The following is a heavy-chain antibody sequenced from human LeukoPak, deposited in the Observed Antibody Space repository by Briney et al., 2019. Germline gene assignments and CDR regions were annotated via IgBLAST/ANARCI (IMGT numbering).Heavy chain of an antibody. CDR3: ARTRGSGYYLFAFDI. J-gene: IGHJ3*02. CDR1: GLTFSTSG. CDR2: IGPTGSDR. V-gene: IGHV3-21*04. D-gene: IGHD3-3*01. Sequence: PGGSLRRSCTASGLTFSTSGFNWVRQAPGKGLEWVASIGPTGSDRYHADSIKGRFTISRDNANNFLYLQMNSLRAEDTALYYCARTRGSGYYLFAFDIWGQGTMVTVSS.